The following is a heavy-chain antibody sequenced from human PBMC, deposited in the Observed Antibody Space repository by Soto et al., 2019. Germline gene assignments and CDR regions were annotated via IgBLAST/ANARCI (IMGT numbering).Heavy chain of an antibody. CDR3: AKGSGPYRPYYFDY. CDR2: ITGSGGDT. Sequence: GGSLRLSCAASGFTFSSYAMSWVRQTPGKGLGWVSAITGSGGDTYYADSVKGRFTLSRDNSKNTLYLEMNTLRAEDTAVYYCAKGSGPYRPYYFDYWGQGTLVTVS. J-gene: IGHJ4*02. CDR1: GFTFSSYA. D-gene: IGHD6-25*01. V-gene: IGHV3-23*01.